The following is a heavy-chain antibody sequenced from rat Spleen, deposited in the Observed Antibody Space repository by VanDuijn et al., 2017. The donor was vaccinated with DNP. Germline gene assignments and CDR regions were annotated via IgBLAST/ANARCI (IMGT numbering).Heavy chain of an antibody. Sequence: EVQLVESGGGLVQPGGSMKLSCAASGFTFSSFPLAWVRQAPTRGLEWVAGISSSGGGSYYRGSVKGRLTISRDNAKSTLYLQMSSLRSEDKATYYCTRDRKNYDYFDYWGQGVMVTVSS. J-gene: IGHJ2*01. CDR3: TRDRKNYDYFDY. CDR2: ISSSGGGS. D-gene: IGHD1-10*01. CDR1: GFTFSSFP. V-gene: IGHV5-46*01.